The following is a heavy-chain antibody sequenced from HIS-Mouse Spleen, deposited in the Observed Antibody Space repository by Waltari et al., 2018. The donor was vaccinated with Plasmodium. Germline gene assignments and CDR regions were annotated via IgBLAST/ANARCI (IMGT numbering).Heavy chain of an antibody. Sequence: EVQLVESGGGLVQPGGSLRLSCAASGFTFSSCWMSWVRQAPGKGVVCVAKIKKDGSEKYYVDSVKGRFNISRDNAKISLYLQMNSLRAEDTAVYYCASSLYWYCDLWGRGTLVTVSS. CDR1: GFTFSSCW. J-gene: IGHJ2*01. D-gene: IGHD2-2*01. CDR3: ASSLYWYCDL. V-gene: IGHV3-7*01. CDR2: IKKDGSEK.